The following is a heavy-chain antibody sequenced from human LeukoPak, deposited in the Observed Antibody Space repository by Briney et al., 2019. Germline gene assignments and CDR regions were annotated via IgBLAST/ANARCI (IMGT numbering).Heavy chain of an antibody. CDR3: ARDYYDSSGIDDY. CDR2: ISSSSSYI. J-gene: IGHJ4*02. D-gene: IGHD3-22*01. Sequence: GGSLRLSCAASGFTFGSYAMHWVRQAPGKGLEWVSSISSSSSYIYYADSVKGRFTISRDNAKNSLYLQMNSLRAEDTAVYYCARDYYDSSGIDDYWGQGTLVTVSS. V-gene: IGHV3-21*01. CDR1: GFTFGSYA.